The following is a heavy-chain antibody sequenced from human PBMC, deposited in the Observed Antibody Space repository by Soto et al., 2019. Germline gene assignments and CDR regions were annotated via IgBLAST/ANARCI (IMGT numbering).Heavy chain of an antibody. V-gene: IGHV4-34*01. J-gene: IGHJ5*02. CDR3: ARRNGHYDYIWGSFFWFDP. CDR1: GGSFSGYY. CDR2: INHSGST. D-gene: IGHD3-16*01. Sequence: SETLSLTCAVYGGSFSGYYWSWIRQPPGKGLEWIGEINHSGSTNYNPSLKSRVTISVDTSKNQFSLKLSSVTAADTAVYYCARRNGHYDYIWGSFFWFDPWGQGTLVTVSS.